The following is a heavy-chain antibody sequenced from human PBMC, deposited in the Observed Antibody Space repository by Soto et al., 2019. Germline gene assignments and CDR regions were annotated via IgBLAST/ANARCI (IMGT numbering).Heavy chain of an antibody. CDR3: THALAY. CDR2: IYWDGEE. J-gene: IGHJ4*02. CDR1: GFSFTSSGVG. Sequence: QITLKESGPTLVNPTQTLTLTCTFSGFSFTSSGVGVAWIRQPPGEALEWLALIYWDGEERYNPSLRSRLTIAKDTSKNQVFLTMTEMDPLDTGTYYCTHALAYWGQGSRVTVSS. V-gene: IGHV2-5*02.